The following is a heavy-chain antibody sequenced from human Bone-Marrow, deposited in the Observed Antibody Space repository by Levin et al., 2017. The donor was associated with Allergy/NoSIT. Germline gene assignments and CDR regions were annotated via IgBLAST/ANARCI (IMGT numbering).Heavy chain of an antibody. V-gene: IGHV3-7*01. CDR2: IKQDGSEK. J-gene: IGHJ4*02. D-gene: IGHD2-2*01. CDR3: VRDCSTTSCLSYFDN. Sequence: GGSLRLSCAASGFAFSSYSMNWVRLAPGKGLEWVATIKQDGSEKFYADSVKGRIIISRDNRKNSLYLQMTSLRAEDAAVYYCVRDCSTTSCLSYFDNWGQGTLVTVSS. CDR1: GFAFSSYS.